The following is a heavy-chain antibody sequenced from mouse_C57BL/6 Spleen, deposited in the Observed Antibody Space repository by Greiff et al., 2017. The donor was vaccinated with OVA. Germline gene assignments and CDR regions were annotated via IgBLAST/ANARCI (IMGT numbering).Heavy chain of an antibody. CDR3: AREGNWDKYFDV. D-gene: IGHD4-1*01. Sequence: QLQQPGAELVKPGASVKMSCKASGYTFTSYWITWVKQRPGQGLEWIGDIYPGSGSTNYNEKFKSKATLTVDTSSSTAYMQLSSLTSEDSAVYYCAREGNWDKYFDVWGTGTTVTVSS. CDR1: GYTFTSYW. J-gene: IGHJ1*03. CDR2: IYPGSGST. V-gene: IGHV1-55*01.